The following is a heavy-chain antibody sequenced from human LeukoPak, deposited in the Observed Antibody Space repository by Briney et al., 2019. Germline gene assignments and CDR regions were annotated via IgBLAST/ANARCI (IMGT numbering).Heavy chain of an antibody. D-gene: IGHD3-22*01. CDR2: ISYDGSKE. Sequence: GGSLRLSCAASGFTFSSYAMHWVRQAPGKGLEWVAVISYDGSKEYCADSVKGRFTISRDNSKNTLYLQMNSLRSEDTAVYYCARDNRPGYYGLIDYWGQGTLVTVSS. CDR1: GFTFSSYA. V-gene: IGHV3-30*04. CDR3: ARDNRPGYYGLIDY. J-gene: IGHJ4*02.